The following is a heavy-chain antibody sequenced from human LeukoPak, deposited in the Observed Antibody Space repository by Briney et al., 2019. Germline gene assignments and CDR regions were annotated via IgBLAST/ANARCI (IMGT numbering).Heavy chain of an antibody. CDR2: MYYSGST. D-gene: IGHD4-17*01. Sequence: PSQTLSLTCTVSGVSISTYYWNWVRQSPGKGLGWSGYMYYSGSTNYNPSLKSRVTISVDTSKNESSLKLSSVPAADTAVYYCARTPATTWTNHFDYWGQGSLVTVSS. CDR3: ARTPATTWTNHFDY. J-gene: IGHJ4*02. V-gene: IGHV4-59*01. CDR1: GVSISTYY.